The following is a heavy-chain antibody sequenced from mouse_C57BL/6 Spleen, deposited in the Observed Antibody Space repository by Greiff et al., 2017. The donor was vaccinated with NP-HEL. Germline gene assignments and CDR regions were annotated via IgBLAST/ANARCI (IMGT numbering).Heavy chain of an antibody. V-gene: IGHV1-69*01. Sequence: VQLQQPGAELVMPGASVKLSCKASGYTFTSYWMHWVKQRPGQGLEWIGEIDPSDSYTNYNQQFKGKSTLTVDKSSSTAYMQLSSLTSEDSAVYYCARAVVAFYAMDYWGQGTSVTVSS. D-gene: IGHD1-1*01. CDR3: ARAVVAFYAMDY. J-gene: IGHJ4*01. CDR2: IDPSDSYT. CDR1: GYTFTSYW.